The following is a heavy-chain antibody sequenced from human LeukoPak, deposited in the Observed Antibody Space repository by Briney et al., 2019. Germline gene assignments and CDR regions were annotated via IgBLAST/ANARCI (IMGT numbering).Heavy chain of an antibody. CDR1: GFTFDDYG. V-gene: IGHV3-20*04. J-gene: IGHJ4*02. CDR3: AREGYYYDSSGYYLGYYFDD. Sequence: PGGSLRLSCAASGFTFDDYGMSWVRQAPGKGLEWVSGINWNGGSKAYADSVKGRFTISRDNAKTSLYLQMSSLRAEDTALYYCAREGYYYDSSGYYLGYYFDDWGQGTLVTVSS. D-gene: IGHD3-22*01. CDR2: INWNGGSK.